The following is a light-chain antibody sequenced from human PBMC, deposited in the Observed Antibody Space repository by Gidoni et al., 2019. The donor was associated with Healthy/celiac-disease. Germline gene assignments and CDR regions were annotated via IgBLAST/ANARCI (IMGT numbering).Light chain of an antibody. V-gene: IGKV3-11*01. CDR2: DAS. CDR1: QSVSSY. J-gene: IGKJ4*01. CDR3: QQRSNLGLT. Sequence: EIVLTHSPATLSLSPGERATLSCSASQSVSSYLAWYQQKPGQAPRLLIYDASNRATGIPARFSGSGSGTDFTLTISSLEPEDFAVYYCQQRSNLGLTFGGGTKVEIK.